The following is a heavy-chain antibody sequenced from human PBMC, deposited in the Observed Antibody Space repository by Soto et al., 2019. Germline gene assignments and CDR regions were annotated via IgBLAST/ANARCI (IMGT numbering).Heavy chain of an antibody. CDR1: GYTFTNYA. V-gene: IGHV1-3*01. J-gene: IGHJ4*02. Sequence: ASVKVSCKASGYTFTNYAIHWVRQGPGQSLEWMGWINAANGQTKYSQNFQGRVTISRDTSASATYMELSSLRSEDTAVYYCARDGAVAGNANFDYWGQGALVTVSS. CDR2: INAANGQT. CDR3: ARDGAVAGNANFDY. D-gene: IGHD6-19*01.